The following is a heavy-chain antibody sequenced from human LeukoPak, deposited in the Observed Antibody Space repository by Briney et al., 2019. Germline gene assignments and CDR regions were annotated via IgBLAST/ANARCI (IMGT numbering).Heavy chain of an antibody. CDR3: ARNTTSYCSSTSCAPHNWFDP. J-gene: IGHJ5*02. CDR1: GYSISSGYY. CDR2: IYQSGST. D-gene: IGHD2-2*01. Sequence: SETLSLTCTVSGYSISSGYYWGWIRQPPGKGLEWIGSIYQSGSTYYNPSLKSRVTISVDTSKNQFSLKLSSVTAADTAVYYCARNTTSYCSSTSCAPHNWFDPWGQGTLVTVSS. V-gene: IGHV4-38-2*02.